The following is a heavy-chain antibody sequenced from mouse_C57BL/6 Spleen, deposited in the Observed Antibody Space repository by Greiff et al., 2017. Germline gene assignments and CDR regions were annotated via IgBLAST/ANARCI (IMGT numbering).Heavy chain of an antibody. CDR1: GFTFSDYY. CDR2: ISNGGGST. V-gene: IGHV5-12*01. CDR3: ARYDYDGGMAMDY. J-gene: IGHJ4*01. Sequence: EVQLQESGGGLVQPGGSLKLSCAASGFTFSDYYMYWVRQTPEKRLEWVAYISNGGGSTYYPDTVKGRFTISRDNAKNTLYLQMSRLKSEDTAMYYCARYDYDGGMAMDYWGQGTSVTVSS. D-gene: IGHD2-4*01.